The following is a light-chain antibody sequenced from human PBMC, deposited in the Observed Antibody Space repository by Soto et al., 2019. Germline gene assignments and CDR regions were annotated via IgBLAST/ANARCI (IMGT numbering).Light chain of an antibody. CDR3: QQYNNWRALT. V-gene: IGKV3-15*01. CDR2: GAS. CDR1: QSVSSN. Sequence: EIVMTQSPATLSVSPGERATLSCRASQSVSSNLAWYQQKPGQAPRLLIYGASTRATGIPARFSGSGSGTEFTLNISSLQSEDFAVYYCQQYNNWRALTFGGGTKVEIK. J-gene: IGKJ4*01.